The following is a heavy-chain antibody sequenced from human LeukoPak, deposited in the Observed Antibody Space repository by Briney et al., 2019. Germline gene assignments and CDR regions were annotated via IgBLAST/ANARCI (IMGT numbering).Heavy chain of an antibody. CDR2: INHSGST. CDR3: ARGLIVVVPAALRPYYYYYMDV. D-gene: IGHD2-2*01. Sequence: PSETLSLTCAVYGGSSSGYYWSWIRQPPGKGLEWIGEINHSGSTNYNPSLKSRVTISVDTSKNQFSLKLSSVTAADTAVYYCARGLIVVVPAALRPYYYYYMDVWGKGTTVTVSS. J-gene: IGHJ6*03. CDR1: GGSSSGYY. V-gene: IGHV4-34*01.